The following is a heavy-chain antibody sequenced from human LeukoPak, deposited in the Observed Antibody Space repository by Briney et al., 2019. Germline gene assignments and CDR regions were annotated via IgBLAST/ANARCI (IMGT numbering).Heavy chain of an antibody. Sequence: GGSLRLSCAASGFTFSSYGMHWVRQAPGKGLVWVTVIWYDGSNKYYADSVKGRFTISRDNSKNTLYLQMNSLRAEDTAVYYCVRSSMAAAGPFDYWGQGILVTVSS. CDR1: GFTFSSYG. D-gene: IGHD6-13*01. J-gene: IGHJ4*02. CDR2: IWYDGSNK. V-gene: IGHV3-33*01. CDR3: VRSSMAAAGPFDY.